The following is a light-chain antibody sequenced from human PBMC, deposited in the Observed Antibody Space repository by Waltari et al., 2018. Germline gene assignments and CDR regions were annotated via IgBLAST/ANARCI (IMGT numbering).Light chain of an antibody. J-gene: IGKJ1*01. CDR2: GAS. Sequence: DIQMTQSPSSLSASVGDRVTITCRASQSISRDLNWYQQKPGKVPKVLIYGASTLQSGVPSRFSDSGSRTDFTFTISSLQLEDFATYYCQQSYKSPWAFGQGTKVEIK. CDR1: QSISRD. CDR3: QQSYKSPWA. V-gene: IGKV1-39*01.